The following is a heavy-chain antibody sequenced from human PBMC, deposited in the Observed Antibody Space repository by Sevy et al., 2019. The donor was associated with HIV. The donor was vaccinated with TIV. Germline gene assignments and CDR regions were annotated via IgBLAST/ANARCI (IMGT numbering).Heavy chain of an antibody. CDR3: ATHAGIAAAGRVFDY. J-gene: IGHJ4*02. Sequence: GGSLRLSCVASGFTFSDHYMEWVRQAPGKGLEWVGRTRNKADGYTTEYAASVKGRFTISRAESKNSLYVQMTSLKTEDTAVYYCATHAGIAAAGRVFDYWGQGTLVTVSS. V-gene: IGHV3-72*01. CDR1: GFTFSDHY. D-gene: IGHD6-13*01. CDR2: TRNKADGYTT.